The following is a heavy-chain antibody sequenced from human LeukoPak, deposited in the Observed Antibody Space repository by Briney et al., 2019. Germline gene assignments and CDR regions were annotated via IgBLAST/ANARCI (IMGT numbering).Heavy chain of an antibody. V-gene: IGHV3-30*18. Sequence: GGSLRLSCVASGFTFSNYGMHWVRQAPGKGLEWVAVISYDGTNKYYADSVKGRFTISRDYPKNTLFPQMRSLIAEDTAVYYCAKGRYISTWCSDHWGQGTLVTVSS. CDR1: GFTFSNYG. CDR3: AKGRYISTWCSDH. D-gene: IGHD6-13*01. CDR2: ISYDGTNK. J-gene: IGHJ4*02.